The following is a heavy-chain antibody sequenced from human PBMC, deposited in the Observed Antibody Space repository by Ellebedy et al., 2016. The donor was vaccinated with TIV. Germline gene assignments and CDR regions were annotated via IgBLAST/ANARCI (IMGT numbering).Heavy chain of an antibody. V-gene: IGHV1-46*01. CDR2: IDPSGGST. Sequence: AASVKVSCKASGYTFTSYYMHWVRQAPGQGLEWMGVIDPSGGSTDYAQKFQGRVTMTRDTSTSTVYMELSSLRSDDTAVYYCARDRIVGSSSPYYNGMDVWGRGTPVTVSS. CDR3: ARDRIVGSSSPYYNGMDV. J-gene: IGHJ6*02. CDR1: GYTFTSYY. D-gene: IGHD1-26*01.